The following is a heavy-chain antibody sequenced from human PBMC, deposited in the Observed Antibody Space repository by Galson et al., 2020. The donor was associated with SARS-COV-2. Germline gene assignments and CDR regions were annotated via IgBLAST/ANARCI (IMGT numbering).Heavy chain of an antibody. V-gene: IGHV4-34*01. CDR2: INHSGST. CDR1: GGSFSGYY. CDR3: ARGERRGYCSSTSCYRTYYYYGMDV. D-gene: IGHD2-2*02. Sequence: ETSETLSLTCAVYGGSFSGYYWSWIRQPPGKGLEWIGEINHSGSTNYNPSLKSRVTISVDTSKNQYSLKLSSETAADTAVYYCARGERRGYCSSTSCYRTYYYYGMDVWGQGTTVTVSS. J-gene: IGHJ6*02.